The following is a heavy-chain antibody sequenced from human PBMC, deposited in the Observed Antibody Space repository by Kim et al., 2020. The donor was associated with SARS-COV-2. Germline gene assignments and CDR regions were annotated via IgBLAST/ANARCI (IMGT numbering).Heavy chain of an antibody. V-gene: IGHV4-34*01. CDR3: ARGRRPDYDSDAFDI. D-gene: IGHD4-17*01. Sequence: SETLSLTCAVYGGSFSGYYWSWIRQPPGKGLEWIGEINHSGSTNYNPSLKSRVTISVDTSKNQFSLKLSSVTAADTAVYYCARGRRPDYDSDAFDIWGQGTMVTVSS. J-gene: IGHJ3*02. CDR2: INHSGST. CDR1: GGSFSGYY.